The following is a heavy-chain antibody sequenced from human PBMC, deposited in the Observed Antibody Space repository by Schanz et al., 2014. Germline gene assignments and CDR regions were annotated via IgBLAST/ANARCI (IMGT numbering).Heavy chain of an antibody. D-gene: IGHD6-25*01. V-gene: IGHV4-61*02. Sequence: QVQLQESGPGLVKPSQTLSLTCIVSGGSISSGTYYWSWLRQPAGKGLEGIGRIYTSGTTNYNPSHKRGITITLATPKNQFSVMLSPVTAADTAVYYCAREPLSGYNWFDPWGQGSLVTVSS. CDR2: IYTSGTT. CDR1: GGSISSGTYY. CDR3: AREPLSGYNWFDP. J-gene: IGHJ5*02.